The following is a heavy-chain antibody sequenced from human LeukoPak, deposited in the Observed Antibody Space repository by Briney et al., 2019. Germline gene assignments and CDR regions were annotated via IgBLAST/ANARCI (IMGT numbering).Heavy chain of an antibody. V-gene: IGHV3-11*01. CDR1: GFSVNDYY. CDR2: IGGSESIV. D-gene: IGHD1-7*01. J-gene: IGHJ4*02. Sequence: AGGSLRLSCVVSGFSVNDYYMSWIRQAPGKGLEWISDIGGSESIVSYGGSVRGRFTVSRDFAMNSLFLQLNSLSADDTAVYYCAGEMVAGTFDSWGQGTLVTVSS. CDR3: AGEMVAGTFDS.